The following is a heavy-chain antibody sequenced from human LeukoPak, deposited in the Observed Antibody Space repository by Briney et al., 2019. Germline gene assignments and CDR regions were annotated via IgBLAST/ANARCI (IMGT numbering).Heavy chain of an antibody. Sequence: PSETLSRTCTVSGGSISSYYWSWIREPPGKGLEWIGYIYYSRSTNYNPSLKSRVTISVDTSKNQFSLKLSSVTAADTAVYHCARQVGSYYADYWGQGTLVTVSS. CDR1: GGSISSYY. J-gene: IGHJ4*02. CDR3: ARQVGSYYADY. CDR2: IYYSRST. V-gene: IGHV4-59*08. D-gene: IGHD1-26*01.